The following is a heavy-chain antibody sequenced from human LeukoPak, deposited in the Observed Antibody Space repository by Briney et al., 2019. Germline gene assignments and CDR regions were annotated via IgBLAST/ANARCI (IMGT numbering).Heavy chain of an antibody. CDR3: ARGSTYYDSSGQVPFDY. V-gene: IGHV3-48*01. CDR2: ISSSSSTI. Sequence: GGSLRLSCAASGLTFSTYSMNWVRQAPGKGLEWVSYISSSSSTIYYADSVKGRFTISRDNAKNSLYLQMNSLRAEDTAVYYCARGSTYYDSSGQVPFDYWAQGTLVTVSS. CDR1: GLTFSTYS. J-gene: IGHJ4*02. D-gene: IGHD3-22*01.